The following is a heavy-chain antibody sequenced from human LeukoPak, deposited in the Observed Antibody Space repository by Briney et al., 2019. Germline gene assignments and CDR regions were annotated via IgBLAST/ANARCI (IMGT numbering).Heavy chain of an antibody. CDR2: IKSKTDGGTT. V-gene: IGHV3-15*01. J-gene: IGHJ6*02. CDR3: TTAWSSAASYYYGMDV. Sequence: GGSLRLSCAASGFTSSNAWMSWVRQAPGKGLEWVGRIKSKTDGGTTDYAAPVKGRFTISRDDSKNTLYLQMNSLKTEDTAVYYCTTAWSSAASYYYGMDVWGQGTTVTVSS. CDR1: GFTSSNAW. D-gene: IGHD6-25*01.